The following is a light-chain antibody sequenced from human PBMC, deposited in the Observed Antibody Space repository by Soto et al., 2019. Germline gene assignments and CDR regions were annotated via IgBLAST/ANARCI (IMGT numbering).Light chain of an antibody. CDR1: QGISSW. CDR2: AAS. Sequence: DIQMTQSPSSVSASVGDRFTITCRASQGISSWLARYQQKPGKAPNLLIYAASSLQSGFPSRFSGSGYETDLTLTISSLQPEDFATYYCQQANTFPLTFGGGTKVEIK. V-gene: IGKV1-12*01. CDR3: QQANTFPLT. J-gene: IGKJ4*01.